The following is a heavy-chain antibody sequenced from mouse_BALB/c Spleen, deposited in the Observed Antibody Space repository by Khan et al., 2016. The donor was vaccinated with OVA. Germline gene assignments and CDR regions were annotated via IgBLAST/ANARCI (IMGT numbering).Heavy chain of an antibody. D-gene: IGHD2-4*01. J-gene: IGHJ3*01. V-gene: IGHV2-2*02. Sequence: QVQLKQSGPGLVQPSQSLSITCTVSGFSLANYSVHWVRQSPGKGLEWLGVIWSAGSTDYNAAFMSRLTINKDNSRSHVFFKMNSLQPNDTAIYYCARRGYDYGRAALFAYWGQGTLVTVSA. CDR2: IWSAGST. CDR1: GFSLANYS. CDR3: ARRGYDYGRAALFAY.